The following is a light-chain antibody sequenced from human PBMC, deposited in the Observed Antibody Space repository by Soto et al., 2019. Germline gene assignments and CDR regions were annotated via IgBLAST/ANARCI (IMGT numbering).Light chain of an antibody. J-gene: IGLJ2*01. CDR3: GTWDSSLSAVV. CDR2: ENN. V-gene: IGLV1-51*02. Sequence: QSVLTQPPSVSAAPGQKVTISCSGSSSNIGNNYVSWYQQLPGTAPKLLIYENNHRPSGIPDRFSASKSGTSATLGITGLQTGDEADYYCGTWDSSLSAVVFGGGTKVTVL. CDR1: SSNIGNNY.